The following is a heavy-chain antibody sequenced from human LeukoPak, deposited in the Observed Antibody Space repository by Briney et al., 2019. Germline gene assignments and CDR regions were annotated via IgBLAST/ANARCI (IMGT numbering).Heavy chain of an antibody. J-gene: IGHJ4*02. Sequence: GGSLRLSCAASGFTFSSYAMSWVRQAPGKGLEWVSAISGSGGSTYYADSVKGRFTISRDNSKNTLYLQMNSLRAEDTAVYYCAKGGEVSIAAAGKVDYWGQGTLVTVSS. D-gene: IGHD6-13*01. CDR1: GFTFSSYA. CDR3: AKGGEVSIAAAGKVDY. V-gene: IGHV3-23*01. CDR2: ISGSGGST.